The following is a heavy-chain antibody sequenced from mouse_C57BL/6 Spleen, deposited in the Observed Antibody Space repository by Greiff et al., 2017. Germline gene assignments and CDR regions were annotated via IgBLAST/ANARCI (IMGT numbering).Heavy chain of an antibody. Sequence: QVQLQQPGAELVLPGASVKLSCKASGYTFTSYWMHWVKQRPGQGLEWIGEIDPSDSYTNYTQKFTGQSTLTVDKSSSTAYMQLSSLTSEDSAVYYCARSDYSNLYYYARDYWGQGTSVTVSS. V-gene: IGHV1-69*01. CDR3: ARSDYSNLYYYARDY. CDR1: GYTFTSYW. J-gene: IGHJ4*01. D-gene: IGHD2-5*01. CDR2: IDPSDSYT.